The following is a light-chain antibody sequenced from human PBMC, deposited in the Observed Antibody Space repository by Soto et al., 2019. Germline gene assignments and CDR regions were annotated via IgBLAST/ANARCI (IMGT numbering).Light chain of an antibody. CDR3: QQGYSKCS. CDR2: TAS. V-gene: IGKV1-39*01. Sequence: DIQMTQSPSSLSASVGDRVTITCRASQNIASHLNWYQQKPGKAPKRLIYTASILDSGVPSRVRGSGSATDFTLTITNLQPDDVATYFCQQGYSKCSFGQGTRVESK. CDR1: QNIASH. J-gene: IGKJ1*01.